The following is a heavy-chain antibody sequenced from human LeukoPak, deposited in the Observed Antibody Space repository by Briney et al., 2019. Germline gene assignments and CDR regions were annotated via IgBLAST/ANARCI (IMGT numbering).Heavy chain of an antibody. D-gene: IGHD6-19*01. CDR2: IYYSGST. J-gene: IGHJ4*02. CDR3: ARQVAGTPWIDY. V-gene: IGHV4-39*01. CDR1: GGSISSNNYN. Sequence: SETLSLTCTDSGGSISSNNYNWGWIRQPPGKGLEWIGNIYYSGSTYYNPSLKSRVTISVDTSKNQFSLKLSSVTAADTAVYYCARQVAGTPWIDYWGQGTLVTVSS.